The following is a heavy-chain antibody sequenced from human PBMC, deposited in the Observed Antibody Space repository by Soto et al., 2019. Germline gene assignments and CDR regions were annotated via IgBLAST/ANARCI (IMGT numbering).Heavy chain of an antibody. J-gene: IGHJ4*02. Sequence: SETLSLTCTVSGGSISPSGGSFWSWIRQPPGKGLEWIGYVYHTGRTSYNPTLKSRVSISMDTSKNQFSLNLDSVTAADTAVYFCARDFAYFDSWGQGTLVTVSS. V-gene: IGHV4-61*08. CDR2: VYHTGRT. D-gene: IGHD3-3*01. CDR1: GGSISPSGGSF. CDR3: ARDFAYFDS.